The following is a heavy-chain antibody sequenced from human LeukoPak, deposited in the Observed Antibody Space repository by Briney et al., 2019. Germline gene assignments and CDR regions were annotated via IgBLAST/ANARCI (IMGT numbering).Heavy chain of an antibody. CDR2: IYHSGST. V-gene: IGHV4-39*07. J-gene: IGHJ6*02. Sequence: AETLSLTCTVSGGSISSNSYYWGWIRQPPGKGLEWIGEIYHSGSTNYNPSLKSRVTISVDKSKNQFSLKLSSVTAADTAVYYCAREVTMVRAYGMDVWGQGTTVTVSS. CDR3: AREVTMVRAYGMDV. CDR1: GGSISSNSYY. D-gene: IGHD3-10*01.